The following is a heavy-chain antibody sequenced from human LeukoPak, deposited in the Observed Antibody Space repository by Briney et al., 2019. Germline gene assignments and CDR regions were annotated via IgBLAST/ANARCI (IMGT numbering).Heavy chain of an antibody. V-gene: IGHV3-30*18. D-gene: IGHD5-24*01. Sequence: GGSLRPSCAASGFTFSSYGMHWVRQAPGKGLEWVAVISYDGSNKYYADSVKGRFTISRDNSKNTLYLQMNSLRPEDTAVYYCAKDDAWLQYGNWGRGTLVTVSS. CDR3: AKDDAWLQYGN. J-gene: IGHJ4*02. CDR1: GFTFSSYG. CDR2: ISYDGSNK.